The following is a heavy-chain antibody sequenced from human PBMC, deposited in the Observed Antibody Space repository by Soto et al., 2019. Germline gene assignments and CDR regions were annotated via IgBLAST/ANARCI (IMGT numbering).Heavy chain of an antibody. V-gene: IGHV3-23*01. Sequence: GGSLRLSCAASGFTFSSYAMSWVRQAPGKGLEWVSAISGSGGSTYYADSVKGRFTISRDNSKNTLYLQMNSLRAEDTAVYYCARRSSGWSHVDYWGQGTLVTVSS. D-gene: IGHD6-19*01. CDR3: ARRSSGWSHVDY. J-gene: IGHJ4*02. CDR1: GFTFSSYA. CDR2: ISGSGGST.